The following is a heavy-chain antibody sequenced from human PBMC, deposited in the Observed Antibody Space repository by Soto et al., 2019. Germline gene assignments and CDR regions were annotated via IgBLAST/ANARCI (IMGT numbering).Heavy chain of an antibody. V-gene: IGHV1-2*04. D-gene: IGHD1-26*01. Sequence: ASVKVSRKASGYTFTGYYMHWVRQAPGQGLEWMGWINPNSVGTNYAQKFQGWVTMTRDTSISTAYLELSRLRSDDTAVYYCARERVGATTLDYWGQGTLVTVSS. CDR3: ARERVGATTLDY. CDR1: GYTFTGYY. CDR2: INPNSVGT. J-gene: IGHJ4*02.